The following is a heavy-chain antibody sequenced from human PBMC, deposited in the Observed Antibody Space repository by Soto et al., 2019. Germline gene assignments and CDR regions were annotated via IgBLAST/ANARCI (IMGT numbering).Heavy chain of an antibody. Sequence: SETLSLTCTVSGGSISSYYGSWIRQPPGKGLEWIGYIYYSGSTNYNPSLKSRVTISVDTSKNQFSLKLSSVTAADTAVYYCAREVVRGVITYFDYWGQGTLVTVSS. CDR2: IYYSGST. J-gene: IGHJ4*02. CDR3: AREVVRGVITYFDY. CDR1: GGSISSYY. V-gene: IGHV4-59*01. D-gene: IGHD3-10*01.